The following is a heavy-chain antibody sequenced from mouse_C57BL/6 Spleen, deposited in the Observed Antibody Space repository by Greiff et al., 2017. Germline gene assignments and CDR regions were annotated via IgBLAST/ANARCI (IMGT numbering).Heavy chain of an antibody. D-gene: IGHD2-4*01. Sequence: EVQLQQSGPELVKPGASVKISCKASGYTFTDYYMNWVKQSHGKSLEWIGDINPNNGGTSYNQKFKGKATLTVDKSSSTAYMELRSLTSEDSAVYYCAREGYYEFAYWGQGTLVTVSA. CDR2: INPNNGGT. CDR1: GYTFTDYY. CDR3: AREGYYEFAY. V-gene: IGHV1-26*01. J-gene: IGHJ3*01.